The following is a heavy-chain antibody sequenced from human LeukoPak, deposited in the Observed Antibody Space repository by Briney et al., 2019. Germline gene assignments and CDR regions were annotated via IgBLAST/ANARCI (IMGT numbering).Heavy chain of an antibody. V-gene: IGHV3-7*01. Sequence: GGSLRLSCAASGFTFSSHWMSWVRQAPGKGLEWVANIKQDGSEKHYVDSVKGRFTISRDNAKNSLYLQMNSLRAEDTAVYYCARDNFFKYLADYAVYWGQGTLVTVSS. D-gene: IGHD4-17*01. J-gene: IGHJ4*02. CDR2: IKQDGSEK. CDR1: GFTFSSHW. CDR3: ARDNFFKYLADYAVY.